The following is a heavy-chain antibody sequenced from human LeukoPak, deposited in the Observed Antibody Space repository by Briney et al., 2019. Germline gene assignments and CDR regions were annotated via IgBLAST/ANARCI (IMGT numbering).Heavy chain of an antibody. CDR1: GGTFSSYA. D-gene: IGHD2-15*01. Sequence: SVKVSCKASGGTFSSYAISWVRQAPGQWLEWMGGIIPIFGTANYAQKFQGRVTITADESTSTAYMELSSLRSEDTAVYYAAIRECCSGSSCYAKYYYYGMDVWGQGTTVTVSS. J-gene: IGHJ6*02. CDR2: IIPIFGTA. V-gene: IGHV1-69*01. CDR3: AIRECCSGSSCYAKYYYYGMDV.